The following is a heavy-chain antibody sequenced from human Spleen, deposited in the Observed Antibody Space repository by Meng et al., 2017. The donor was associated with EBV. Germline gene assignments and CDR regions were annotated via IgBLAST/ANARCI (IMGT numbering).Heavy chain of an antibody. V-gene: IGHV4-30-2*01. CDR2: MHHSGST. CDR1: GGSIRSGGYS. J-gene: IGHJ4*02. CDR3: AGGPTAMVTYFDY. D-gene: IGHD5-18*01. Sequence: LHLQEPGPGLVKPSETLSLTCTVSGGSIRSGGYSWSWIRQPPGKGLEWIGYMHHSGSTYNNPSLKSRVTISVDRSKNQFSLKLSSVTAADTAVYYCAGGPTAMVTYFDYWGQGTLVTVFS.